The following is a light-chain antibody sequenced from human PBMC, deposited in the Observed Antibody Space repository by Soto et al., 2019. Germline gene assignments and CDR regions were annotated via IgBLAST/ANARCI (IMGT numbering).Light chain of an antibody. CDR2: GAS. J-gene: IGKJ2*01. V-gene: IGKV3-15*01. CDR3: QQYNYWPPTYT. Sequence: EIVMTQSPATLSVSPGEGATLSCRASQSVSSNLAWYQQKPGQPPRLLIYGASTRATGIPARFSGSGSGTEFTLTVSSLQSEDFAVYYCQQYNYWPPTYTFSQGTKLEIK. CDR1: QSVSSN.